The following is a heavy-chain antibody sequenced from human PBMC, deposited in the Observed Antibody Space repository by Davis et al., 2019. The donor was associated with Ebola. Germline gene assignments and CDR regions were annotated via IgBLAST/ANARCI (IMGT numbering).Heavy chain of an antibody. Sequence: ESLKISCAASGFTVSTNYMTWIRQPPGKGLEWIGYIHYSGSSNYNPSLKSRVTISVDTSKNQFSLKLSSVTAADTAVYYCARGVAGDIVLMVYAIGEGYYFDYWGQGTLVTVSS. CDR3: ARGVAGDIVLMVYAIGEGYYFDY. D-gene: IGHD2-8*01. J-gene: IGHJ4*02. V-gene: IGHV4-59*02. CDR1: GFTVSTNY. CDR2: IHYSGSS.